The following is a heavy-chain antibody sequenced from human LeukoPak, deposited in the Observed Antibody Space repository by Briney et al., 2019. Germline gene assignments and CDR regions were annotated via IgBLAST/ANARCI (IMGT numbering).Heavy chain of an antibody. V-gene: IGHV4-34*01. CDR2: INHSGTT. Sequence: SETLSFTCAVYGVSFSGYYWTWIRQPPGKGLEWIGEINHSGTTNYNPSLKSRVTISVDTSKNQFSLKLSSVTAADTAVYYCATSGYAGWANNYWGQGTLVTVSS. CDR1: GVSFSGYY. J-gene: IGHJ4*02. D-gene: IGHD5-12*01. CDR3: ATSGYAGWANNY.